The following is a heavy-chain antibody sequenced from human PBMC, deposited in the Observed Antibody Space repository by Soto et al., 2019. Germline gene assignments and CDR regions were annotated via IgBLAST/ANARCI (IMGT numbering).Heavy chain of an antibody. J-gene: IGHJ6*02. V-gene: IGHV3-21*01. CDR3: ARYYYGSGSNYGMDV. CDR2: ISSSSSYI. CDR1: GFTFSSYS. D-gene: IGHD3-10*01. Sequence: EVQLVESGGGLVKPGGSLRLSCAASGFTFSSYSMNWVRQAPGKGLEWVSSISSSSSYIYYADSVKGRFTISRDNAKKSLYLQMNSLRAEDTAVYYCARYYYGSGSNYGMDVWGQGTTVTVSS.